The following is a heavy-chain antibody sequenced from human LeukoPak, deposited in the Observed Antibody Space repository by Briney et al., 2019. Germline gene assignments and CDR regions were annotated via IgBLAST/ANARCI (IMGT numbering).Heavy chain of an antibody. CDR3: AKVTMVRGVTIDY. J-gene: IGHJ4*02. Sequence: GGSLRLSCAASGFTFSSYAMSWVRQAPGKGLEWVSAISGSGGSTYYADSVNGRFTISRDNSKNTLYLQMNSLRAEDTAVYYCAKVTMVRGVTIDYWGQGTLVTVSS. CDR2: ISGSGGST. CDR1: GFTFSSYA. V-gene: IGHV3-23*01. D-gene: IGHD3-10*01.